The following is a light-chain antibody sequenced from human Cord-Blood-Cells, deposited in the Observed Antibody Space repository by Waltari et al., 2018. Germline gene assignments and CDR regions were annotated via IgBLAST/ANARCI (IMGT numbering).Light chain of an antibody. J-gene: IGKJ4*01. CDR3: QQYNSYSLT. V-gene: IGKV1-5*03. CDR1: QSISSW. CDR2: KAS. Sequence: DIQMTQSPSTLSASVGDRVTITCRASQSISSWLAWYQQKPGTAPKLLIYKASSLESVVPSRFSGSGSWTEFTLTISSRQPDDFATYYCQQYNSYSLTFGGGTKVEIK.